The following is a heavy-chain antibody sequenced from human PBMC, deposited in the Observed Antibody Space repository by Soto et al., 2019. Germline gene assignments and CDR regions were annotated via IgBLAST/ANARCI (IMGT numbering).Heavy chain of an antibody. CDR2: IKQDGSEE. J-gene: IGHJ4*02. V-gene: IGHV3-7*01. D-gene: IGHD1-26*01. CDR3: AMFLRTWWELLINDC. Sequence: GGSLRLSCAASGFTFSSYWMSWVRQAPGKGLEWVANIKQDGSEEYYVDSVKGRFTISRDNAKDSLYLQMNSLRAEDTAVYYCAMFLRTWWELLINDCWGQGTLVTVS. CDR1: GFTFSSYW.